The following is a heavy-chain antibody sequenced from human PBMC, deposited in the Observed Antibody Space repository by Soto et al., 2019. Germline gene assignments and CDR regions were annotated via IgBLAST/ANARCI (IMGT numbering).Heavy chain of an antibody. CDR3: AKATMIVVAGMDV. V-gene: IGHV3-30*18. CDR1: GFTFSSYG. D-gene: IGHD3-22*01. J-gene: IGHJ6*02. Sequence: GGSLRLSCAASGFTFSSYGMHWVRQAPGKGLEWVAVISYDGSNKYYADSVKGRFTISRDNSKNTLYLQMNSLRAEDTAVYYCAKATMIVVAGMDVWGQGTTVTVSS. CDR2: ISYDGSNK.